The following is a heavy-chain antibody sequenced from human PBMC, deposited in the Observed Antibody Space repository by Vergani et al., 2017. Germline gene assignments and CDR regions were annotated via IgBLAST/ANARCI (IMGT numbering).Heavy chain of an antibody. CDR2: IDRNYGVK. J-gene: IGHJ2*01. V-gene: IGHV3-9*01. Sequence: VQLVEAGGGLVQPGGSLRLSCTASGFTFPAFAFHWVRQVSGRGLEWVSGIDRNYGVKNGNSFEGRFSISRDNAKKAVFLQMNNLRHEDTALYFCVKDDDYDADGPFDLWGRGTLVTVSS. CDR1: GFTFPAFA. D-gene: IGHD3-16*01. CDR3: VKDDDYDADGPFDL.